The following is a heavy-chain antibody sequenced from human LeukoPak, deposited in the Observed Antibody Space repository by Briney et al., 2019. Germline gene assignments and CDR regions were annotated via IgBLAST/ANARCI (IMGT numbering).Heavy chain of an antibody. CDR2: IIPIFGTA. CDR1: GGTFSSYA. CDR3: AREDYYCSGGSCYLSALYYYMDV. V-gene: IGHV1-69*05. Sequence: SVKVSCKASGGTFSSYAISWVRQAPGQGLEWMGGIIPIFGTANYAQKFQGRVTITTDEPTSTAYMELSSLRSEDTAVYYCAREDYYCSGGSCYLSALYYYMDVWGKGTTVTVSS. J-gene: IGHJ6*03. D-gene: IGHD2-15*01.